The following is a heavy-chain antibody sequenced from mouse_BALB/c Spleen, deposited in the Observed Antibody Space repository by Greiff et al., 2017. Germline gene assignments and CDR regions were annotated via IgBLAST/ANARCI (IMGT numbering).Heavy chain of an antibody. CDR3: TKGGLGTPIDY. Sequence: EVQLQQSGTVLARPGASVKMSCKASGYTFTSYWMHWVKQRPGQGLEWIGAIYPGNSDTCYNQKFKGKAKLTAVTSTSTAYMELSSLTNEDSAVYYCTKGGLGTPIDYWGQGTTLTVSS. CDR1: GYTFTSYW. V-gene: IGHV1-5*01. D-gene: IGHD4-1*01. J-gene: IGHJ2*01. CDR2: IYPGNSDT.